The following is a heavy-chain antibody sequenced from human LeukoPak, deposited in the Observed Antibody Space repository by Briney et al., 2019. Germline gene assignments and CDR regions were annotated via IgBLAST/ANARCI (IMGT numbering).Heavy chain of an antibody. Sequence: GGSLRLSCAASGFTLSRYSMNWVRQAPGKGLEWVSSISSSSSYIYYGDSVKGRFTISRDNAKNSLYLQINSLRAEDTAVYYCARGGNLYCSTTSCYDFDYWGQGTLVTVSS. J-gene: IGHJ4*02. V-gene: IGHV3-21*01. D-gene: IGHD2-2*01. CDR1: GFTLSRYS. CDR2: ISSSSSYI. CDR3: ARGGNLYCSTTSCYDFDY.